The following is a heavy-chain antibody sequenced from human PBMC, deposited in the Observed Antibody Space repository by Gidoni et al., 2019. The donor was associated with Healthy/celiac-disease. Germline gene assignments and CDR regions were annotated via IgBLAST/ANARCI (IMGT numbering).Heavy chain of an antibody. D-gene: IGHD6-19*01. CDR1: GFTFSSYA. V-gene: IGHV3-23*01. CDR2: ISGSGGST. Sequence: EVQLLESGGGLVQPGGSLRLSCAASGFTFSSYAMSWVRQAPGKGLEWVSAISGSGGSTYYADSVKGRFTISRDNSKNTLYLQMNSLRAEDTAVYYCAKVAVAGSSYYYYGMDVWGQGTTVTVSS. J-gene: IGHJ6*02. CDR3: AKVAVAGSSYYYYGMDV.